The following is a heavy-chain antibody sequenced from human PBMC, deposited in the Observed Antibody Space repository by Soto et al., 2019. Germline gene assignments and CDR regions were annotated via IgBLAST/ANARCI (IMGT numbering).Heavy chain of an antibody. J-gene: IGHJ5*02. CDR2: MYHSGNT. D-gene: IGHD6-6*01. CDR3: ARSSPRGVFDP. V-gene: IGHV4-38-2*01. Sequence: KTSETLSLTCAVSGYSISSGYYWGWIRQPPGKGLEWIGSMYHSGNTYYNPSLKSRVTISVDTSKNQFSLKLSSVTAADTAVYYCARSSPRGVFDPWGQGTLVTVSS. CDR1: GYSISSGYY.